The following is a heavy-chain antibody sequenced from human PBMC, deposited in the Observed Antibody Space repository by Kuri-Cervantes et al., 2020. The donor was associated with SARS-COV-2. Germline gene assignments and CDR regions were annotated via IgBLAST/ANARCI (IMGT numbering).Heavy chain of an antibody. CDR3: ARGYDSSGYSLDY. Sequence: GGSMRLSSAASGFTFSSYWMHWVRQAPGKGLVWVSRINSDGSSTSYADSVKGRFTISRDNAKNTLYLQMNSLRAEDTAVYYCARGYDSSGYSLDYWGQGTLVTVSS. V-gene: IGHV3-74*01. D-gene: IGHD3-22*01. J-gene: IGHJ4*02. CDR1: GFTFSSYW. CDR2: INSDGSST.